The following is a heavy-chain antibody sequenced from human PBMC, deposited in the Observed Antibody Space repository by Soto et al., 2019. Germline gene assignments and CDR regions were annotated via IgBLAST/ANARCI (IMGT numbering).Heavy chain of an antibody. CDR1: GFTFSNYV. CDR2: ISASGGST. D-gene: IGHD2-21*01. J-gene: IGHJ4*02. CDR3: AKGPLVIGSVLDY. Sequence: EVQLLASGGGLVQPGGSLRLSCAASGFTFSNYVMNWVRQAPGKGLDWVSAISASGGSTYYADSVKGGFTISRDNSTNTLYLPMSSLRAEDTAVYYCAKGPLVIGSVLDYWAQGTLGTVSS. V-gene: IGHV3-23*01.